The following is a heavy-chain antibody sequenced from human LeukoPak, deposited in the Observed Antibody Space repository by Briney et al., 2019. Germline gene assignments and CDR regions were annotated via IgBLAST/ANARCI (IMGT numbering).Heavy chain of an antibody. CDR2: ISYDGSNK. V-gene: IGHV3-30-3*01. D-gene: IGHD4-11*01. J-gene: IGHJ4*02. Sequence: GGSLRLSCAASGFTFSSYWMHWVRQAPGKGLEWVAVISYDGSNKYYADSVKGRFTISRDNSKNTLYLQMNSLRAEDTAVYYCASPRLHDDYWGQGTLVTVSS. CDR1: GFTFSSYW. CDR3: ASPRLHDDY.